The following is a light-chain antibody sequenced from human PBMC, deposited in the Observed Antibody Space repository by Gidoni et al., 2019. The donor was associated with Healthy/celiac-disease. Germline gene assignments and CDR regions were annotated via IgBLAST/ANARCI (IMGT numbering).Light chain of an antibody. V-gene: IGKV4-1*01. CDR1: QSVLYSSTNKTS. Sequence: DIVVTQSPESLAVSLGERATINCKSSQSVLYSSTNKTSLPWYQQKPGQPPKLLIYWASTRESGVPDRFSGSGSGTDFTLTISSLQSEDVAVYYCQQYYSTPYTFGQGTKLEIK. J-gene: IGKJ2*01. CDR2: WAS. CDR3: QQYYSTPYT.